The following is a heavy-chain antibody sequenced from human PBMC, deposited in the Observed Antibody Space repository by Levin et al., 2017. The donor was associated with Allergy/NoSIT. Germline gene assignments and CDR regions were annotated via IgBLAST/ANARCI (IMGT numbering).Heavy chain of an antibody. Sequence: GGSLRLSCAASGFTVSSNYMSWVRQAPGKGLEWVSVIYSGGSTYYADSVKGRFTISRDNSKNTLYLQMNSLRAEDTAVYYSARGALGYYDSSGYYYDQPDRTNWFDPWGQGTLVTVSS. CDR3: ARGALGYYDSSGYYYDQPDRTNWFDP. CDR2: IYSGGST. D-gene: IGHD3-22*01. V-gene: IGHV3-53*01. CDR1: GFTVSSNY. J-gene: IGHJ5*02.